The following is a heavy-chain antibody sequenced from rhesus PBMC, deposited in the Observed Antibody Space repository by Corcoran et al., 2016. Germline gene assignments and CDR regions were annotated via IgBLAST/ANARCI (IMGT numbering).Heavy chain of an antibody. CDR2: ISGSGGST. CDR1: GGSIRSNY. D-gene: IGHD1-1*01. CDR3: ARGRNHAFDF. J-gene: IGHJ3*01. V-gene: IGHV4-173*01. Sequence: QLQLQESGPGLVKHSETVSITCAVSGGSIRSNYWSWIRQPPGKGLEWIGRISGSGGSTDYNPSLKSRVTISTDTSKNQFSLKLSSVTAADTAVYYCARGRNHAFDFWGQGLRVTVSS.